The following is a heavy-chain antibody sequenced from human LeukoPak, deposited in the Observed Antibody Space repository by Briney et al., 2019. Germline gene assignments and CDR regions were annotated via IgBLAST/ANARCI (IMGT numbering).Heavy chain of an antibody. CDR3: ARDIVVVVAATFNYYSMDV. CDR2: IYYRSKWYN. J-gene: IGHJ6*02. D-gene: IGHD2-15*01. CDR1: GDSVSSNSAA. V-gene: IGHV6-1*01. Sequence: SQTLSLTCAISGDSVSSNSAAWNWIRQSPSRGLEWLGRIYYRSKWYNNYAVSVKSLITINPDTSKNQFSLQLNSVTPEDTAVYYCARDIVVVVAATFNYYSMDVWGQGTTVTV.